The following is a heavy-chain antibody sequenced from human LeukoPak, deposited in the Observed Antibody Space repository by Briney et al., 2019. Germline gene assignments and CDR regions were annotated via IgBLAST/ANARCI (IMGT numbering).Heavy chain of an antibody. D-gene: IGHD4-17*01. CDR2: ISNDGSNK. CDR1: GFTFSSYG. V-gene: IGHV3-30*18. CDR3: AKVQEPYGDSRGYYFDY. J-gene: IGHJ4*02. Sequence: GRSLRLSCAASGFTFSSYGMHWVRQAPGKGLEWVAVISNDGSNKYYADSVKGRFTISRDNSKNTLYLQMNSLRAEDTAVYYCAKVQEPYGDSRGYYFDYWGQGTLVTVSS.